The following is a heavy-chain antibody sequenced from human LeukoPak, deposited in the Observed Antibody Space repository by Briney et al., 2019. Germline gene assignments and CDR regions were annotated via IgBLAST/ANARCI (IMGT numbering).Heavy chain of an antibody. J-gene: IGHJ1*01. CDR1: GYTFTTYA. CDR3: ARDYTLTLGTTTYFQH. V-gene: IGHV7-4-1*02. D-gene: IGHD1-7*01. Sequence: ASVKVSCKASGYTFTTYAMNWVRQAPGQGLEWMGWINTNTGNLTSAQGFTGRFVFSLDTSVSTAYLQISSLKAEDTAVYYCARDYTLTLGTTTYFQHWGQGTLVTVSS. CDR2: INTNTGNL.